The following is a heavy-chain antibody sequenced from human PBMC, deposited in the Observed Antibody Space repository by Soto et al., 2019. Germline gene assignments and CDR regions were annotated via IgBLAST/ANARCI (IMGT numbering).Heavy chain of an antibody. CDR2: IYYSGST. CDR1: GGSISSSSYY. Sequence: SETLSLTCTVSGGSISSSSYYWGLIRQPPGKGLEWIGSIYYSGSTYYNPSLKSRVTISVDTSKNQFSLKLSSVTAADTAVYYCARPSGSYYYGMDVWGQGTTVTVSS. V-gene: IGHV4-39*01. J-gene: IGHJ6*02. CDR3: ARPSGSYYYGMDV. D-gene: IGHD1-26*01.